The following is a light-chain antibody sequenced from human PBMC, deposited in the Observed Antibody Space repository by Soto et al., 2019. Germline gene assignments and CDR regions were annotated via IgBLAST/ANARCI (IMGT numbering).Light chain of an antibody. Sequence: QSVLTQPASVSGSPGQSITLSCTGTSSDVGGHIYVSWYQQHPGKAPRLMIFEVSKRPSGVSTRFSGSKSGNTASLTISGLQAEDEADYYCGSYTSSRTLVFGTGTKVTVL. V-gene: IGLV2-14*01. CDR1: SSDVGGHIY. CDR2: EVS. J-gene: IGLJ1*01. CDR3: GSYTSSRTLV.